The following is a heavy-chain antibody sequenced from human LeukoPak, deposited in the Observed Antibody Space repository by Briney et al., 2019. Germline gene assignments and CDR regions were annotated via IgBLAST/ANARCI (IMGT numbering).Heavy chain of an antibody. CDR3: ARHSAGTTKDY. J-gene: IGHJ4*02. CDR2: ISYSGST. CDR1: GGSISSYY. V-gene: IGHV4-59*08. D-gene: IGHD1-1*01. Sequence: SETLSLTCTVSGGSISSYYWSWIRQPPGKGLEWIGSISYSGSTNYNPSLKSRVTISLDTSKNQFSLKLNSVTAADTAVYYCARHSAGTTKDYWGQGTLVTVSS.